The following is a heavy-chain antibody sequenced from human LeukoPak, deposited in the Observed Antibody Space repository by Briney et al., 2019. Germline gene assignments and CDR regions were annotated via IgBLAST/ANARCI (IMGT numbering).Heavy chain of an antibody. D-gene: IGHD2-15*01. CDR1: GGTISSSY. J-gene: IGHJ3*02. V-gene: IGHV4-59*01. CDR2: VYHSGSS. CDR3: ARGGCSGGSCYGDALDI. Sequence: PSGTLSLTCTVSGGTISSSYWSWVRQPPGKGLVWVWYVYHSGSSNCNPALKRRVTIAVDTSKSQFSLKRSSVTAADTAVYYCARGGCSGGSCYGDALDIWGQGTMVTVS.